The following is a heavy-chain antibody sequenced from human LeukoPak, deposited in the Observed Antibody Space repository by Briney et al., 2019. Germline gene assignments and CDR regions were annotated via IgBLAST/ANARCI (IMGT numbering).Heavy chain of an antibody. CDR3: ARDLGYCSGGSCYSGYYYMDV. D-gene: IGHD2-15*01. Sequence: GGSLRLSCAASGFTFNTYTMNWVRQAPGKGLEWVSSISSSSVYIYYADSVKGRFTISRDNAKNSLYLQMNSLRAEDTAVYYCARDLGYCSGGSCYSGYYYMDVWGKGTTVTVSS. V-gene: IGHV3-21*01. J-gene: IGHJ6*03. CDR2: ISSSSVYI. CDR1: GFTFNTYT.